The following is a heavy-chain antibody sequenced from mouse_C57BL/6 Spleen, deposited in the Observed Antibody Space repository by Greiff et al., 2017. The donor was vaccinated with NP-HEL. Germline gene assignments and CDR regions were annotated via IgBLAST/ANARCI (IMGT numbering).Heavy chain of an antibody. J-gene: IGHJ3*01. CDR1: GYAFSSSW. D-gene: IGHD3-2*02. CDR3: ARGIDSSAWFAY. CDR2: IYPGDGDT. Sequence: QVQLQQSGPELVKPGASVKISCKASGYAFSSSWMNWVKQRPGKGLEWIGRIYPGDGDTNYNGKFKGKATLTADKSSSTAYMQLSSLTSEDSAVYFCARGIDSSAWFAYWGQGTLVTVSA. V-gene: IGHV1-82*01.